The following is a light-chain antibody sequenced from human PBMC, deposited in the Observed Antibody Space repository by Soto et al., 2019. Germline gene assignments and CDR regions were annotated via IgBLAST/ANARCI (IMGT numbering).Light chain of an antibody. J-gene: IGKJ1*01. CDR2: EAS. CDR1: QSISSW. CDR3: QHYNTYSPT. Sequence: DIQMTQSLSTLSASVGDRVTISCRASQSISSWLAWYQQKPGRAPKLLIYEASILESGVPSRFSGSGSGTEFTLAISSLQPDDFATYYCQHYNTYSPTFGQGTKVQIK. V-gene: IGKV1-5*03.